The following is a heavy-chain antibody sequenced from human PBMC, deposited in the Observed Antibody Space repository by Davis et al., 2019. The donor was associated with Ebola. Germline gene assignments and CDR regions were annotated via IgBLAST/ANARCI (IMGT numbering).Heavy chain of an antibody. D-gene: IGHD4/OR15-4a*01. V-gene: IGHV3-30*03. CDR2: ISHDGVKK. Sequence: GESLKISCAASGFSLSNFVMSWVRQAPGKGLDWVASISHDGVKKDYEDSVKGRFTISRDNSENTLYLQMDSLRAADTAVYYCVRTYGGNAGRFDNWGQGALITVSS. CDR3: VRTYGGNAGRFDN. CDR1: GFSLSNFV. J-gene: IGHJ4*02.